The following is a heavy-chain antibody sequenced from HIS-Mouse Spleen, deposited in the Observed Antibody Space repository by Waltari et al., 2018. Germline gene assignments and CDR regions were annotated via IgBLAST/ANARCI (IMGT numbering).Heavy chain of an antibody. CDR3: AREIPYSSSWYDWYFDL. D-gene: IGHD6-13*01. CDR2: IYYSGST. J-gene: IGHJ2*01. Sequence: QLQLQESGPGLVKPSETLSLTCTVSGGSISSNSYSWGWIRQPPGKGLEWSGSIYYSGSTYYNPSLKSRVTISVDTSKNQFSLKLSSVTAADTAVYYCAREIPYSSSWYDWYFDLWGRGTLVTVSS. V-gene: IGHV4-39*07. CDR1: GGSISSNSYS.